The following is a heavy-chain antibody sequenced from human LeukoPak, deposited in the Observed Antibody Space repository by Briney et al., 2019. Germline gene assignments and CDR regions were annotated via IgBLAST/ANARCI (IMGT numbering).Heavy chain of an antibody. J-gene: IGHJ6*03. CDR1: GGSFSGYY. D-gene: IGHD3-9*01. CDR3: ARQEYDILTGPYYYYMDV. CDR2: INHSGST. Sequence: SETLSLTCAVYGGSFSGYYWSWIRQPPGKGLEWIGEINHSGSTNYNPSLKSRVTISVDTSKNQFSLKLSSVTAADTAVYYCARQEYDILTGPYYYYMDVWGKGTTVTISS. V-gene: IGHV4-34*01.